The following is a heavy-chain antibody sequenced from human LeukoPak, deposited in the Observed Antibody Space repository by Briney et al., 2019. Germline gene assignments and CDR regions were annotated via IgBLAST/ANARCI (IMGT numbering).Heavy chain of an antibody. D-gene: IGHD4-17*01. V-gene: IGHV4-30-2*03. CDR1: GGSISSGGYS. CDR3: ARLANYGDYRYYFDY. Sequence: PSETLSLTCAVPGGSISSGGYSWSWIRQPPGTGLEWIGSIYYSGSTYYNPSLKSRVTISVDTSKNQFSLKLSSVTAADTAVYYCARLANYGDYRYYFDYWGQGTLVTVSS. CDR2: IYYSGST. J-gene: IGHJ4*02.